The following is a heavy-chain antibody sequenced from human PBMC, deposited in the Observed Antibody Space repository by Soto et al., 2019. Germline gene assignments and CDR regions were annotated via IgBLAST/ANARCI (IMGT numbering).Heavy chain of an antibody. Sequence: QVQLVQSGAEVKKPGASVKVSCKASGYTFTSYYMHWVRQAPGQGLEWMGIINPSGGSTSYAQKFQGRVTIXXDXSXXTVYMELSSLRSEDTAVYYCARDPGGITTFRTFDYWGQGTLVTVSS. V-gene: IGHV1-46*03. CDR3: ARDPGGITTFRTFDY. D-gene: IGHD3-16*01. J-gene: IGHJ4*02. CDR1: GYTFTSYY. CDR2: INPSGGST.